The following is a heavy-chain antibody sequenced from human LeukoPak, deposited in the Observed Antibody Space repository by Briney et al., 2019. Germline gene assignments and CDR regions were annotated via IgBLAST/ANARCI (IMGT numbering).Heavy chain of an antibody. CDR2: ISGYNGNT. CDR1: GYTFTNYG. Sequence: ASVKVSCKASGYTFTNYGISWVRQAPGQGFEWMGWISGYNGNTNYAQKFQGRLSLTRDMSTSTDYMELSNLRSEDTAVYYCARDNSVGDTAWWFDPWGQGTLVTVSS. D-gene: IGHD1-26*01. V-gene: IGHV1-18*01. CDR3: ARDNSVGDTAWWFDP. J-gene: IGHJ5*02.